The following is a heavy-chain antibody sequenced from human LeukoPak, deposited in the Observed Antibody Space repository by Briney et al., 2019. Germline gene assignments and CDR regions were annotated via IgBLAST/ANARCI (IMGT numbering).Heavy chain of an antibody. CDR2: IYHSGSA. J-gene: IGHJ4*02. CDR1: GGSISSYY. D-gene: IGHD5-12*01. V-gene: IGHV4-59*01. Sequence: TSETLSLTCTVSGGSISSYYWSWIRQPPGKGLEWLGHIYHSGSANYSPSLKSRVTMSADTSKNQFSLKLTSVAAADTAVYYCTRGGGGYAFDYWGQGTLVTVSS. CDR3: TRGGGGYAFDY.